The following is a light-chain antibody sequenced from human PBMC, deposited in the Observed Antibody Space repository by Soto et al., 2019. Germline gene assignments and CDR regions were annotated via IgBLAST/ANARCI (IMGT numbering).Light chain of an antibody. Sequence: DIQLTQSPSFLSASVGDRVTITCRASQGISSYLAWYQQKPGKAPKLLIYAASTLQRGVRSRFSGSGSGTEFTLTISIRRPADFATYYCQQLNSYLPTFGQGTRLEMK. J-gene: IGKJ5*01. CDR3: QQLNSYLPT. V-gene: IGKV1-9*01. CDR2: AAS. CDR1: QGISSY.